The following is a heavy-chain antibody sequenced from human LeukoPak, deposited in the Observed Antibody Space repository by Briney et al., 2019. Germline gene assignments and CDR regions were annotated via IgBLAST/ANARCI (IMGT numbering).Heavy chain of an antibody. CDR1: GFSFSTSR. Sequence: GGSLRLSCEASGFSFSTSRMNWARQAPGKGLEWVAYINPAGTPIHYADSVGGRFTISRDNAKNSLFLQMDGLRAEDTAVYYCARARGYSESGGYPVFDLWGQGALVTVSS. CDR3: ARARGYSESGGYPVFDL. D-gene: IGHD3-22*01. CDR2: INPAGTPI. J-gene: IGHJ1*01. V-gene: IGHV3-48*03.